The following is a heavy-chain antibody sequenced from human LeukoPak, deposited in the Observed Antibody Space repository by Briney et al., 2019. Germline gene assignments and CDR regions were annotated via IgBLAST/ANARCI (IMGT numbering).Heavy chain of an antibody. CDR1: GGSFSGYY. Sequence: SETLPLTCAVYGGSFSGYYWSWIRQPPGKGLEWIGEINHSGSTNYNPSLKCRVTISVDTSKNQFSLKLSSVTAADTAVYYCARATWFGEFHFDYWGQGTLVTVSS. J-gene: IGHJ4*02. CDR3: ARATWFGEFHFDY. D-gene: IGHD3-10*01. V-gene: IGHV4-34*01. CDR2: INHSGST.